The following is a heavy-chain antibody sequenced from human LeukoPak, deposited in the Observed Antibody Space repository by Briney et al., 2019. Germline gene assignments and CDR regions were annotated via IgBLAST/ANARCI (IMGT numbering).Heavy chain of an antibody. CDR3: APLGVFDY. D-gene: IGHD3-16*01. CDR2: ISSSGSYI. J-gene: IGHJ4*02. Sequence: GGSLRLSCAASGFTFSSYNTNWVRQAPGKGLEWVSSISSSGSYIYYADSVKGRFTISRDNAKNSLYLQMNSLRVEDTAVYYCAPLGVFDYWGQGTQVTVSS. V-gene: IGHV3-21*01. CDR1: GFTFSSYN.